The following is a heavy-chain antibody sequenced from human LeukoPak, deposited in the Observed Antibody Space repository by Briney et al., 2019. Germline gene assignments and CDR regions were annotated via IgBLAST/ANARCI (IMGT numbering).Heavy chain of an antibody. CDR1: GYTFTGYY. D-gene: IGHD2-2*01. CDR3: ARVKAGDCSSTSCPVY. J-gene: IGHJ4*02. V-gene: IGHV1-2*02. CDR2: INPNSGGT. Sequence: ASVKVSCKASGYTFTGYYMHWVRQAPGQGLEWMGWINPNSGGTNYAQKLQGRVTMTTDTSTSTAYMELRSLRSDDTAVYYCARVKAGDCSSTSCPVYWGQGTLVTVSS.